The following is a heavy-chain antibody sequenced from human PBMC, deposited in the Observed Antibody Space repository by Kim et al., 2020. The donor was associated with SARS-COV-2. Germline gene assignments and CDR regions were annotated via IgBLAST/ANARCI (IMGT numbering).Heavy chain of an antibody. Sequence: VDSVKGRFTISRDNAKNSLCLQMNSLRAEDTAVYYCARDLVGMGGGPFDYWGQGTLVTVSS. V-gene: IGHV3-7*01. J-gene: IGHJ4*02. CDR3: ARDLVGMGGGPFDY. D-gene: IGHD1-26*01.